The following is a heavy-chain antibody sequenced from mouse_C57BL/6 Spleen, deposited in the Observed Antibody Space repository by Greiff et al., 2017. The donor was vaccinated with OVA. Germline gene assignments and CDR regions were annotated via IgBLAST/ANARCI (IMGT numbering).Heavy chain of an antibody. CDR3: VRHDYYGSSSLDY. J-gene: IGHJ2*01. D-gene: IGHD1-1*01. Sequence: EVKLVESGGGLVQPKGSLKLSCAASGFSFNTYAMNWVRQAPGKGLEWVARIRSKSNNYATYYADSVKDRFTISRDDSESMLYLQMNNLKTEDTAMYYCVRHDYYGSSSLDYWGQGTTLTVSS. V-gene: IGHV10-1*01. CDR1: GFSFNTYA. CDR2: IRSKSNNYAT.